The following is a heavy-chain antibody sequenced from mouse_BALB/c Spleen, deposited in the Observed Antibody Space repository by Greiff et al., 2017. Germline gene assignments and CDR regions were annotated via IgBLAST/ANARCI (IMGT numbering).Heavy chain of an antibody. J-gene: IGHJ3*01. Sequence: VKLVESGPGLVAPSQSLSITCTVSGFSLTDYGVSWIRQPPGRGLEWLGVIGGGGSTYYNSALNSRLSISTDNSKSQVFLKMNSLQTDDTAMYYGAKHAVYGNYEAWFAYWGQGTLVTVSA. CDR3: AKHAVYGNYEAWFAY. CDR2: IGGGGST. V-gene: IGHV2-6-5*01. D-gene: IGHD2-10*02. CDR1: GFSLTDYG.